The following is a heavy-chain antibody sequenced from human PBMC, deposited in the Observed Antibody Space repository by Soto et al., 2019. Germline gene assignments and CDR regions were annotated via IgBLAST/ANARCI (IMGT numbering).Heavy chain of an antibody. D-gene: IGHD3-10*01. Sequence: NPSETLSLTCTVSGGSISSGHYYWSWIRQPPGKGLEWIGYIFYSGSTYYNPSLKSRLTISLDTSRNQFSLKLSSVTAADTAVYYCARDSGPTSGSGYYYFDYWGQGTLVTVSS. CDR1: GGSISSGHYY. CDR3: ARDSGPTSGSGYYYFDY. J-gene: IGHJ4*02. V-gene: IGHV4-30-4*01. CDR2: IFYSGST.